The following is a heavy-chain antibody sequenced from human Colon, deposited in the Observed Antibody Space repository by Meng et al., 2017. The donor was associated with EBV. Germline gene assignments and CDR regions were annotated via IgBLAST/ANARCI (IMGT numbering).Heavy chain of an antibody. CDR3: ARGPYCGGDCYWFDP. CDR1: GDSISSGDYS. J-gene: IGHJ5*02. D-gene: IGHD2-21*02. Sequence: LPLPESDPGLVPPSQALSLTCAVSGDSISSGDYSWSWIRQPPGQGLEWIGYIYHGGTTYNTSLKSRVTISVDNSKNQFSLRLTSVTAADTAVYYCARGPYCGGDCYWFDPWGQGTLVTVSS. V-gene: IGHV4-30-2*01. CDR2: IYHGGTT.